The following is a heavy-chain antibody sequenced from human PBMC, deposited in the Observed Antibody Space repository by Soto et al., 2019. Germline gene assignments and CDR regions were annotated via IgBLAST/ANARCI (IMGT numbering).Heavy chain of an antibody. J-gene: IGHJ4*02. CDR1: GFTFNIHA. Sequence: EVQLLESGGDLEQPGGSLRLSCAASGFTFNIHAMSWVRQAPGKGLEWVSSISSSGGSTYYADSVKGRFTISRDNSKNTVYLQMNSLGAEDTAVYFCAKDRLPRTQLWLGQYDHWGQGTLVTVSS. D-gene: IGHD3-10*01. CDR3: AKDRLPRTQLWLGQYDH. CDR2: ISSSGGST. V-gene: IGHV3-23*01.